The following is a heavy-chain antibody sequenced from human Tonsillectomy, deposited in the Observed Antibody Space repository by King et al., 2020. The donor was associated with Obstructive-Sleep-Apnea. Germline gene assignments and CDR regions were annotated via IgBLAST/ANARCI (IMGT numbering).Heavy chain of an antibody. D-gene: IGHD1-26*01. V-gene: IGHV3-23*04. CDR3: ATLSGSYPDYYFDY. Sequence: VQLVESGGGLVQPGGSLRLSCAASGFTFSSYAMSWVRQAPGKGLEWVSALSGSDGNTYYADSVKGRFTISRDNSKNTLYLQMNSLRAEDTAVYYCATLSGSYPDYYFDYWGQGTLVTVSS. CDR2: LSGSDGNT. J-gene: IGHJ4*02. CDR1: GFTFSSYA.